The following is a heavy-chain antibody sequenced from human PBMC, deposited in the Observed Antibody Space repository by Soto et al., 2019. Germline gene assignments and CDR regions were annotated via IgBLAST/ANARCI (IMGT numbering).Heavy chain of an antibody. V-gene: IGHV3-73*02. D-gene: IGHD2-15*01. CDR1: GFTFSGST. Sequence: EVQLVQSGGGLVQPGGSLKLSCAASGFTFSGSTVHWVRQASGEGLQWVGRIRSKANDYATTYIASVKGRFTISRDDSRNTAYPQMSDLKTEDAAVYYCTGGYCTGGTCYSGYVQHWGQGALGTVFS. J-gene: IGHJ1*01. CDR2: IRSKANDYAT. CDR3: TGGYCTGGTCYSGYVQH.